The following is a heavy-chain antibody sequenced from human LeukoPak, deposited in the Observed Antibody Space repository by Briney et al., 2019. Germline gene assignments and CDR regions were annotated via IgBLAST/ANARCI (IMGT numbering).Heavy chain of an antibody. J-gene: IGHJ4*02. V-gene: IGHV3-49*03. CDR3: TRVDSDSSGYPDY. Sequence: DPGGSLRLSCTASGFTLGDYAMSWFRQAPGKGLEGGGFIRSKAYGGTTEYAASVKGRFTISRDDSKSIAYLQMNSLKTEDTAVYYCTRVDSDSSGYPDYWGQGTLVTVSS. CDR2: IRSKAYGGTT. D-gene: IGHD3-22*01. CDR1: GFTLGDYA.